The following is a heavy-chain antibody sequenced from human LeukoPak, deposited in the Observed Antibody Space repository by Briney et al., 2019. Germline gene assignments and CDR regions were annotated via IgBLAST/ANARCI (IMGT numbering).Heavy chain of an antibody. D-gene: IGHD2-2*02. CDR3: ARDLSYNNWFDP. J-gene: IGHJ5*02. CDR1: GGSISSYY. V-gene: IGHV4-59*01. CDR2: IYYSGST. Sequence: SETLSLTCTVSGGSISSYYWSWIRQPPGKGLEWIGYIYYSGSTNYNPSLKSRVTISVDTSKNQFSLKLSSVTAAGTAVYYCARDLSYNNWFDPWGQGTLVTVSS.